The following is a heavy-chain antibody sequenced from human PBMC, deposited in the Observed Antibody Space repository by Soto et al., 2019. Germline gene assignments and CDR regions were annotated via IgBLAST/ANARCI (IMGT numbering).Heavy chain of an antibody. CDR3: AKGNGSGSYYGWDYYYYYGMDV. J-gene: IGHJ6*02. V-gene: IGHV3-23*01. D-gene: IGHD1-26*01. CDR1: GFTFSSYA. CDR2: ISGSGGST. Sequence: GGSLRLSCAASGFTFSSYAMSWVRQAPGKGLEWVSAISGSGGSTYYADSVKGRFTISRDNSKNTLYLQMNSLRAEDTAVYYCAKGNGSGSYYGWDYYYYYGMDVWGQGTTVTV.